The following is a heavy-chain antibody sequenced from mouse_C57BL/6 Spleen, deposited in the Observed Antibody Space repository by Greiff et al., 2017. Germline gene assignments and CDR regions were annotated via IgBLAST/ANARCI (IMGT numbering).Heavy chain of an antibody. CDR3: TRPSYYGSSYGDY. D-gene: IGHD1-1*01. J-gene: IGHJ2*01. V-gene: IGHV1-15*01. CDR2: IDPETGGT. Sequence: QVQLQQSGAELVRPGASVTLSCKASGYTFTDYEMHWVKQTPVHGLEWIGAIDPETGGTAYNQKFKGKAILTADKSSSTSYMELRSLTSEDSAVYYFTRPSYYGSSYGDYWGQGTTLTVSS. CDR1: GYTFTDYE.